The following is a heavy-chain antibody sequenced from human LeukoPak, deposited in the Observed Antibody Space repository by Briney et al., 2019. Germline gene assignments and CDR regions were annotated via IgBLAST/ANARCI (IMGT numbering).Heavy chain of an antibody. CDR1: GYSISSGYY. D-gene: IGHD5-24*01. J-gene: IGHJ6*03. V-gene: IGHV4-38-2*01. CDR3: ARHRAEKPYYMDV. CDR2: IYHSGST. Sequence: SETLSLTCAVSGYSISSGYYWGWIRQPPGKGLGWIGSIYHSGSTYYNPSLKSRVTISVDTTKNQFSLKLSSVTAADTAVYYCARHRAEKPYYMDVWGKGTTVTVSS.